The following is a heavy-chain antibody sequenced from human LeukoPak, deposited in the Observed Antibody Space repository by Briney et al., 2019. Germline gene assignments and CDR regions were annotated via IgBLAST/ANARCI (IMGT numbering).Heavy chain of an antibody. D-gene: IGHD2-2*01. J-gene: IGHJ4*02. CDR3: AKVQNCSSTSCPIDY. V-gene: IGHV3-30*18. CDR1: GLTFSSYG. CDR2: ISYDGSNK. Sequence: GGSLRLSCAASGLTFSSYGMHWVRQAPGKGLEWVAVISYDGSNKYYADSVKGRFTISRDNSKNTLYLQMNSLRAEDTAVYHCAKVQNCSSTSCPIDYWGQGTLVTVSS.